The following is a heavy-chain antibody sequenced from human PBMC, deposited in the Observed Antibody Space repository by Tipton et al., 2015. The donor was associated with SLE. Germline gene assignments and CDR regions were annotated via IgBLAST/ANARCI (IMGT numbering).Heavy chain of an antibody. CDR1: GGSFSGYY. V-gene: IGHV4-34*01. CDR2: INHSGST. Sequence: TLSLTCAVYGGSFSGYYWSWIRQPPGTGLAWIGEINHSGSTNYNPSLKSRVTISVDTSKNQFSLKLSSVTAADTAVYYCARVGSGWVAFDIWGQGTMVTVSS. D-gene: IGHD6-19*01. J-gene: IGHJ3*02. CDR3: ARVGSGWVAFDI.